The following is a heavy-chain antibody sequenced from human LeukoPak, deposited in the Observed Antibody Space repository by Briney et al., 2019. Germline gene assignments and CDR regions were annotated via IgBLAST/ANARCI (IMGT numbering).Heavy chain of an antibody. V-gene: IGHV3-30*04. CDR2: ISYDGSNK. J-gene: IGHJ6*03. CDR3: AKNGDRGAYCSGGTCYPYYYYNMDV. Sequence: GGSLRLSCAASGFTFSSYAMHWVRQAPGKGLEWVAVISYDGSNKYYADSVKGRFTISRDNSKNTLYLQMNSLRAEDTAIYSCAKNGDRGAYCSGGTCYPYYYYNMDVWGKGTTVTISS. D-gene: IGHD2-15*01. CDR1: GFTFSSYA.